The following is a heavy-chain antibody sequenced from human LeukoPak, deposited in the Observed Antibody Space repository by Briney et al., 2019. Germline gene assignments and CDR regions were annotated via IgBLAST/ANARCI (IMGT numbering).Heavy chain of an antibody. D-gene: IGHD5-18*01. CDR1: GGSISGYY. CDR3: AGATSTAMGFRYFDY. Sequence: SETLSLTCSVSGGSISGYYWNWIRQPPEKGLEWIGYVHYTGRTTYNASLKSRVTMSVDTSKNQFSLRLRSVTAADTAVYYCAGATSTAMGFRYFDYWGQGTLVTVSS. V-gene: IGHV4-59*01. J-gene: IGHJ4*02. CDR2: VHYTGRT.